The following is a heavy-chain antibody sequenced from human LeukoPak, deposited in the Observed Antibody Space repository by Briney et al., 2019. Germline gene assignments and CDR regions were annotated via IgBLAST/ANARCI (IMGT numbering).Heavy chain of an antibody. CDR2: INWNGGST. V-gene: IGHV3-20*04. CDR3: ARDGGDKTAHYGDQFDQ. Sequence: GGSLGLSCAASGFTFSSYSMNWVRQAPGKGLEWVSGINWNGGSTGYADSVKGRFTISRDNSKNMLYLQMNGLRPEDMAVYYCARDGGDKTAHYGDQFDQWGQGTLVTVSS. D-gene: IGHD3-9*01. J-gene: IGHJ4*02. CDR1: GFTFSSYS.